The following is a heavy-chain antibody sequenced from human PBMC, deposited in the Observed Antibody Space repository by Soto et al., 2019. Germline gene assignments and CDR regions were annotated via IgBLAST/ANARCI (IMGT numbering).Heavy chain of an antibody. CDR2: IYPGDSDT. V-gene: IGHV5-51*01. J-gene: IGHJ4*02. D-gene: IGHD3-22*01. CDR3: ATRHYDTSGPSVEY. Sequence: GESLKISCKGSGYRFINYWIAWVRQVPGKGLEWMGIIYPGDSDTRYSPSFQGQVTISVDKSISTAYLQWSSLKASDTAMYYCATRHYDTSGPSVEYWGQGTLVTVSS. CDR1: GYRFINYW.